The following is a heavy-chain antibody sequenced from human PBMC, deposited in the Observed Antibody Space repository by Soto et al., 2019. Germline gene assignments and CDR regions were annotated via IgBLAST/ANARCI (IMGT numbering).Heavy chain of an antibody. CDR3: AKGDYDSSGYYYYY. Sequence: PGGSLRLSCAASGFTFSSYAMSWVRQAPGKGLEWVSAISGSGGSTYYADSVKGRFTISRDNSKNTLYLQMNSLRAEDTAVYYCAKGDYDSSGYYYYYWGQGTLVTVSS. D-gene: IGHD3-22*01. V-gene: IGHV3-23*01. CDR1: GFTFSSYA. J-gene: IGHJ4*02. CDR2: ISGSGGST.